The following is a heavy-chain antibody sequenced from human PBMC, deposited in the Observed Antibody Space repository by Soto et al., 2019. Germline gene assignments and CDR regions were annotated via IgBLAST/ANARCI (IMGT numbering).Heavy chain of an antibody. Sequence: EVHLLESGGDLVQPGGSLRLSCTASGLTFSTYAMSWVRQAPGKGLEWVSAIGGSGTGGRTYYADSVQGRFTISTDNTNNTVCLQIKSLRADDSAVYDWRKSAGGLDGYDYDYCGMDVWGQGTTVTVSS. J-gene: IGHJ6*02. CDR3: RKSAGGLDGYDYDYCGMDV. CDR2: IGGSGTGGRT. CDR1: GLTFSTYA. V-gene: IGHV3-23*01. D-gene: IGHD5-12*01.